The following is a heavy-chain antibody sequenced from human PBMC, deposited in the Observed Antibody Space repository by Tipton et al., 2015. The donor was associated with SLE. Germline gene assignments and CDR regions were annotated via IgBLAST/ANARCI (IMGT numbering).Heavy chain of an antibody. CDR3: AREDCSGGSCYSFDY. Sequence: LRLSCTVSSGSISGYYWTCIRQPPGKGLEWIGYIYYSGSTNYNPSLKSRVTISVDTSKNQFSLNLSSVTTADTAVYYCAREDCSGGSCYSFDYWGQGTLVTVSS. D-gene: IGHD2-15*01. CDR2: IYYSGST. V-gene: IGHV4-59*01. J-gene: IGHJ4*02. CDR1: SGSISGYY.